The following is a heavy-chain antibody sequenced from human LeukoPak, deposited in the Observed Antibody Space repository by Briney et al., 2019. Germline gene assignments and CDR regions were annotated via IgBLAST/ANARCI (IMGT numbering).Heavy chain of an antibody. CDR2: IKQDGSEK. J-gene: IGHJ6*02. V-gene: IGHV3-7*01. D-gene: IGHD3-22*01. CDR1: GFTFSSYW. Sequence: GGSLRLSCAASGFTFSSYWTSWVRQAPGKGLEWVANIKQDGSEKYYVDSVKGRFTISRDNAKNSLYLQMNSLRAEDTAVYYCARGGGYYDYYYYYGMDVWGQGTTVTVSS. CDR3: ARGGGYYDYYYYYGMDV.